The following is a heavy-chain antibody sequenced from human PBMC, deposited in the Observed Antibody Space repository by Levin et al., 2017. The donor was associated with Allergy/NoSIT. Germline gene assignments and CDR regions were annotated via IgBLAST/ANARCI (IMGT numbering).Heavy chain of an antibody. V-gene: IGHV5-51*01. D-gene: IGHD2-15*01. CDR1: GYSFTNYW. CDR3: ARGYCSGGSCNSDYYYYYGMDV. Sequence: PGESLKISCQGSGYSFTNYWIGWVRQIPGKGLEWMGIISPGGSDTRYSPSFRGQVTISADKSISTAFLQWSSLKASDTAIYYCARGYCSGGSCNSDYYYYYGMDVWGQGTTVTVSS. J-gene: IGHJ6*02. CDR2: ISPGGSDT.